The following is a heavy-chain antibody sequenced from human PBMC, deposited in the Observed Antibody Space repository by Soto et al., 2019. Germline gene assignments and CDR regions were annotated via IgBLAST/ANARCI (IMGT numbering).Heavy chain of an antibody. CDR2: INSDGSSA. J-gene: IGHJ4*02. Sequence: GGSLRLSCAASGFTFSTYWMHWVRQVPGKGLVWVSRINSDGSSATYADSVKGRFTISRDNARNTVHLHMSSLRPEDTAVYYCARDSFSGSYSQFEYWGQGTLVTVSS. CDR1: GFTFSTYW. V-gene: IGHV3-74*01. CDR3: ARDSFSGSYSQFEY. D-gene: IGHD1-26*01.